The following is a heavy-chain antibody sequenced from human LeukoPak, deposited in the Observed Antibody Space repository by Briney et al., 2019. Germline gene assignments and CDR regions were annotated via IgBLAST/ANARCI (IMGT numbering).Heavy chain of an antibody. J-gene: IGHJ4*02. CDR2: IKEDGSQK. CDR1: GFTFSNNW. D-gene: IGHD3-22*01. Sequence: GGSLRLSCAASGFTFSNNWMSWVRQAPGKGLEWVANIKEDGSQKYYVDPVKGRFTISRDNAKNSLYLQMNSLRDDDTAVYYCASGWSLRYWGQGTLVTVSS. CDR3: ASGWSLRY. V-gene: IGHV3-7*01.